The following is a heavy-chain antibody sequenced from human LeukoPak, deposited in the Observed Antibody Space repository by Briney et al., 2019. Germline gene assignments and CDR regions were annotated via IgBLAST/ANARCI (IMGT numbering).Heavy chain of an antibody. CDR1: GYTFTSYY. Sequence: ASVKVSCKASGYTFTSYYMHCVRQAPGQGREWMGIINPSGGSTSYAQKFQGRVTMTRDTSTSTVYMELSSLRSEDTAVYYCASGDYYDSSGYYGNEYFQHWGQGTLVTVSS. V-gene: IGHV1-46*01. CDR3: ASGDYYDSSGYYGNEYFQH. J-gene: IGHJ1*01. D-gene: IGHD3-22*01. CDR2: INPSGGST.